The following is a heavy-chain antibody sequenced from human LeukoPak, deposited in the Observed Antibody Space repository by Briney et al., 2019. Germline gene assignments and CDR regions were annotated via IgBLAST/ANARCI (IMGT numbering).Heavy chain of an antibody. V-gene: IGHV3-23*01. D-gene: IGHD6-6*01. Sequence: GGSLRLSRAASGFTFGNYAMTWVRQAPGKGLEWVSVISGSGGNIYYADSVKGRFTISRDNSKNTLYLQMNSLRAEDTAVYYCAKGRAGYSSSSTDYWGQGTLVTVSS. J-gene: IGHJ4*02. CDR3: AKGRAGYSSSSTDY. CDR1: GFTFGNYA. CDR2: ISGSGGNI.